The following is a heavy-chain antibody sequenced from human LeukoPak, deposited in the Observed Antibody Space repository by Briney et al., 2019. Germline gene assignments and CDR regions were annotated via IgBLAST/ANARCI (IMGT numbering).Heavy chain of an antibody. J-gene: IGHJ3*02. CDR1: GFTFSSYA. D-gene: IGHD2-2*01. CDR3: AKDYRYCTSTSCYGDDAFDI. Sequence: GGSLRLSCAASGFTFSSYAMTLVRQAPGKGLEWVSAISGSGVSTYYADSVKGRFTISRDNYKNTLYLQMSSLRAEDTAVYYCAKDYRYCTSTSCYGDDAFDIWGQGTMVTVSS. CDR2: ISGSGVST. V-gene: IGHV3-23*01.